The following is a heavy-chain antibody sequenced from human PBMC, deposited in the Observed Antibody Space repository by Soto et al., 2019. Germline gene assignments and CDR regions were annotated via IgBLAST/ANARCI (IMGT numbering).Heavy chain of an antibody. CDR2: ISGSDGST. CDR3: ARRSSSWYFDY. V-gene: IGHV3-23*01. J-gene: IGHJ4*02. CDR1: GFTFSSYA. D-gene: IGHD6-13*01. Sequence: GGSLRLSCAACGFTFSSYAMNRVRQAPGKGLEWVSVISGSDGSTYYADSVKGRFTISRDNSKNTLNLQMNSLRAEDTAVYYCARRSSSWYFDYWGQGTLVTVSS.